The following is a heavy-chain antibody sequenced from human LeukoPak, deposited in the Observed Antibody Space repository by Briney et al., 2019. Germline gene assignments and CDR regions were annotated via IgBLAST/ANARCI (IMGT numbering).Heavy chain of an antibody. CDR1: GYTFTSYA. Sequence: ASVKVSCKASGYTFTSYAMNWVRQAPGQGLEWMGWINTNTGNPTYAQGFTGRFVFSLDTSVSTAYLQISSLKAEDTAVYYCARDLAGDPDYYYYGMDVWGQGTTVTVSS. V-gene: IGHV7-4-1*02. CDR3: ARDLAGDPDYYYYGMDV. J-gene: IGHJ6*02. CDR2: INTNTGNP. D-gene: IGHD7-27*01.